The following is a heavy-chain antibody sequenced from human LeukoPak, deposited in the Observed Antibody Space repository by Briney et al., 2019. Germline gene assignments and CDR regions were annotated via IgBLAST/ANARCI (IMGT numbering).Heavy chain of an antibody. Sequence: SETLSLTCAVYGGSFSGYYWSWIRQPPGKGLEWIGEINHSGSTNYNPSLKSRVTISVDTSKNQFSLRLSSVTAADTAVYYCARGRDSRGYQFMGFDSWGQGNLVTVSS. CDR1: GGSFSGYY. CDR3: ARGRDSRGYQFMGFDS. J-gene: IGHJ4*02. CDR2: INHSGST. D-gene: IGHD3-22*01. V-gene: IGHV4-34*01.